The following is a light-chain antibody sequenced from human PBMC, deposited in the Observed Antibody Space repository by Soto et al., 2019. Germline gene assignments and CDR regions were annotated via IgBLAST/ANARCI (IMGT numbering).Light chain of an antibody. V-gene: IGLV1-40*01. CDR1: GSNIGAGYD. CDR2: GNN. J-gene: IGLJ3*02. CDR3: QSYDSSLSASWV. Sequence: QSVLTQPPSVSGAPGQRVTISCTGSGSNIGAGYDVHWYQQLPGTAPKLLIYGNNNRPSGVPDRFSGSKSGTSASLAITGLQAEDEADYYCQSYDSSLSASWVFGRGTKLTVL.